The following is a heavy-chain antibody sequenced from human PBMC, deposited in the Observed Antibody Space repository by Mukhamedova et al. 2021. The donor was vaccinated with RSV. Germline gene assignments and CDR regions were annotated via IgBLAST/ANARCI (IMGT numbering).Heavy chain of an antibody. D-gene: IGHD2-2*01. V-gene: IGHV3-11*06. J-gene: IGHJ4*02. CDR3: ARYGRSPIPAPAASVPFDY. Sequence: FTISRDNAKNSLYLQMNSLRAEDTAVYYCARYGRSPIPAPAASVPFDYWGQGTLVTVSS.